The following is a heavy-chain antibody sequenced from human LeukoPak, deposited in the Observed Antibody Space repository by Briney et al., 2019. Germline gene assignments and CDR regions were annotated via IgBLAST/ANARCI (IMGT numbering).Heavy chain of an antibody. Sequence: SETLSLTCTVSVGSISSSSYYWGWIRQPPGKGLEWIGSIYYSGSTYYNPSLKSRVTISVDTSKNQFSLKLSSVTAADTAVYYCASIRDGSCDYWGQGTLVTVSS. CDR2: IYYSGST. J-gene: IGHJ4*02. V-gene: IGHV4-39*07. D-gene: IGHD5-24*01. CDR1: VGSISSSSYY. CDR3: ASIRDGSCDY.